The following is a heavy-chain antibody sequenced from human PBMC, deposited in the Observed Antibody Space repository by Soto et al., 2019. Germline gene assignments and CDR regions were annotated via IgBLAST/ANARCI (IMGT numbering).Heavy chain of an antibody. CDR2: INHSGST. D-gene: IGHD1-26*01. Sequence: SETLSLTCAVYGGSFSGYYWSWIRQPPGKGLEWIGEINHSGSTNYNPSLKSRVTISVDTSKNQFSLKLSSVTAADTAVYYCARARYSGSYFSSWFDPWGQGTMVTVYS. J-gene: IGHJ5*02. V-gene: IGHV4-34*01. CDR1: GGSFSGYY. CDR3: ARARYSGSYFSSWFDP.